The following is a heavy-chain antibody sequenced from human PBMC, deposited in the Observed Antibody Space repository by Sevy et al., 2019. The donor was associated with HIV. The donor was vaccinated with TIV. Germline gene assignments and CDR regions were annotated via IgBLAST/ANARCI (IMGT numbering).Heavy chain of an antibody. CDR2: IYRAGPT. D-gene: IGHD3-3*01. CDR3: ARDQNPTIFAVHYGMDV. J-gene: IGHJ6*02. Sequence: SQTLSLTCAVSGGSITTSTYSWSWIRQPPGKGLEWIGNIYRAGPTYYNPSHKGRVTISLNRSKNHFYLDLNSVTAADTAIYYCARDQNPTIFAVHYGMDVWGQGTTVTVSS. CDR1: GGSITTSTYS. V-gene: IGHV4-30-2*01.